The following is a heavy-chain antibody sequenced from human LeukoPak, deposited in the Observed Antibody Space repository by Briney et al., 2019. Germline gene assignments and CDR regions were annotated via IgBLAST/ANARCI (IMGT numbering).Heavy chain of an antibody. CDR2: ISAYNGNT. CDR1: GYSFTSYG. J-gene: IGHJ4*02. Sequence: ASVKVSCKASGYSFTSYGISWVRQAPGQGLEWMGWISAYNGNTNYAQKLQGRVTMTTDTSTSTAYMELRSLRSDDTAVYYCARESGVVPAAKGDYWGQGTLVTVSS. CDR3: ARESGVVPAAKGDY. D-gene: IGHD2-2*01. V-gene: IGHV1-18*01.